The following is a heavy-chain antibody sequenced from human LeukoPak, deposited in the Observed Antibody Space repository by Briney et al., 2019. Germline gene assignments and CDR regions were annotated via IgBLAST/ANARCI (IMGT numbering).Heavy chain of an antibody. CDR1: SDSISSYY. V-gene: IGHV4-59*01. CDR2: IYYIGST. CDR3: ARVGAYNWFDP. Sequence: SETLSLTCTVSSDSISSYYWSWIRQPPGKGLEWIGYIYYIGSTNYNPSLKSRVTLSVDTSKNQFSLKLSSVTAADTAVYYCARVGAYNWFDPWGQGTLVTVSS. D-gene: IGHD3-10*01. J-gene: IGHJ5*02.